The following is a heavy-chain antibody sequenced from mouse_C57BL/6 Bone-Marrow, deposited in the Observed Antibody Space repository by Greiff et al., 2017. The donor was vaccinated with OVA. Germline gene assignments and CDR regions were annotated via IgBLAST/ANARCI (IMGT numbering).Heavy chain of an antibody. V-gene: IGHV5-17*01. CDR2: ISSGSSTI. J-gene: IGHJ4*01. CDR1: GFTFSDYG. Sequence: EVLLVESGGGLVKPGGSLKLSCAASGFTFSDYGMHWVRQAPEKGLEWVAYISSGSSTIYYADTVKGRFTLSRDNAKNTLFLQMTSLRSEDTAMYYCARDTTVVDTNYYAMDYWGQGTSVTVSS. D-gene: IGHD1-1*01. CDR3: ARDTTVVDTNYYAMDY.